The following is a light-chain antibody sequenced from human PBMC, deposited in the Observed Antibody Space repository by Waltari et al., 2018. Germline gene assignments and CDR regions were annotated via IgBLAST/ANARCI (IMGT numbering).Light chain of an antibody. J-gene: IGLJ3*02. CDR3: CSFTSRSTWV. CDR1: SRYVGGYNY. CDR2: DVS. V-gene: IGLV2-14*01. Sequence: QSALTQPASVSGSPGQSITISCTGTSRYVGGYNYVSWYQQHPGKVPKLLIFDVSNRPSGVSNRFSGSKSGNTASLTISGLQAEDESDYYCCSFTSRSTWVFGGGTKLTVL.